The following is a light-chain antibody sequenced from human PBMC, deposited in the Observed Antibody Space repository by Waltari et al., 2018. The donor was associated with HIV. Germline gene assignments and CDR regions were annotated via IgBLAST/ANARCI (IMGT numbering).Light chain of an antibody. CDR2: DNN. Sequence: QPVFSQPLSLSALPVTQASTPCSGTSSNMAHNYLSSYQKHPGTAPKLLSYDNNKRPSGMPDRFAGSKSGTSATLCITGLQTGDEADYYCGTWDSSLSAEVCGTGTKVTVL. CDR3: GTWDSSLSAEV. CDR1: SSNMAHNY. V-gene: IGLV1-51*01. J-gene: IGLJ1*01.